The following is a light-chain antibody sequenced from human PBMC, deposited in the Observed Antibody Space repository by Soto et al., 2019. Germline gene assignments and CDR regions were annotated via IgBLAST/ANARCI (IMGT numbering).Light chain of an antibody. J-gene: IGKJ2*01. V-gene: IGKV1-5*03. CDR1: QTINEW. CDR2: QAS. Sequence: DIQMTQSPSTLSASVGESVTITCRASQTINEWLAWYQQKIGKAPKVLIYQASTLASADPSRFSASGSGTTITLIISSLQPDDSATYYCQHYNSYPYRVGQGTKRES. CDR3: QHYNSYPYR.